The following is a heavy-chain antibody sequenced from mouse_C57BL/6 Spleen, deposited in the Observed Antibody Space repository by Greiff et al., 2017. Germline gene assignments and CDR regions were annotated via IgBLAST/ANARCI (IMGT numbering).Heavy chain of an antibody. CDR2: ISDGGSYT. D-gene: IGHD4-1*01. J-gene: IGHJ2*01. CDR3: ARDGELGRYFDY. V-gene: IGHV5-4*01. Sequence: DVHLVESGGGLVKPGGSLKLSCAASGFTFSSYAMSWVRQTPEKRLEWVATISDGGSYTYYPDNVKGRFTISRDNAKNNLYLQMSHLKSEDTAMYYCARDGELGRYFDYWGQGTTLTVSS. CDR1: GFTFSSYA.